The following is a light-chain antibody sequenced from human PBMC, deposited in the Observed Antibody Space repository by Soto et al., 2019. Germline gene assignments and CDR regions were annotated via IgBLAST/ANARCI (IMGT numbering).Light chain of an antibody. J-gene: IGKJ2*01. Sequence: DIVLTQSPATLSLSPGERATLSCRASENVGNYLAWYQQKPGQAPRLIIYDASNRASGIPVRFSGSGSGTDFTITISSLEPEDFAVYYCQQRTTMYTFGPGTKVEIK. CDR1: ENVGNY. V-gene: IGKV3-11*01. CDR2: DAS. CDR3: QQRTTMYT.